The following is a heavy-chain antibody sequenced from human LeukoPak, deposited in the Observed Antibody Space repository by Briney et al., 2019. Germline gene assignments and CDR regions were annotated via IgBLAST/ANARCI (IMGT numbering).Heavy chain of an antibody. V-gene: IGHV3-64*01. CDR2: ISSNGGST. CDR1: GFTLSIYP. CDR3: AREVLVRRGLAFDI. D-gene: IGHD2-15*01. Sequence: GGPVTLFCGACGFTLSIYPMHWPRDAPGGGLEYVSAISSNGGSTYYVNSVKGRFTICRDNSKNTLYLQMGSLRAEDMTMYYCAREVLVRRGLAFDIWGQGTMVTVSS. J-gene: IGHJ3*02.